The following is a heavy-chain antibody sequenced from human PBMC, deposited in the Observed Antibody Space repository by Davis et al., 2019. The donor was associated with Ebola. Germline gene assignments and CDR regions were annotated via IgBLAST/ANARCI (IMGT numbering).Heavy chain of an antibody. Sequence: PGGSLRLSCKGSEYIFTAYWIGWVRQMPGKGLEWMGMIYPGDSDTRYSLSFQGQVTISADKSINTAYMQWSSLKASDTAMYYCARGAGYNDRGDGFNVWGHGTMVTVSS. CDR3: ARGAGYNDRGDGFNV. D-gene: IGHD5-24*01. V-gene: IGHV5-51*01. CDR2: IYPGDSDT. J-gene: IGHJ3*01. CDR1: EYIFTAYW.